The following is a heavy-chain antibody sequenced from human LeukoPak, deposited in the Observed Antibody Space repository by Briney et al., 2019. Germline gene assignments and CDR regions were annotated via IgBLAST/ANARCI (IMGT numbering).Heavy chain of an antibody. CDR1: GFTFSSYA. CDR3: ARGHYYGSGTYYYYFDY. V-gene: IGHV3-30*04. CDR2: ISYDGSNK. D-gene: IGHD3-10*01. J-gene: IGHJ4*02. Sequence: GRSLRLSCAASGFTFSSYAMHWVRQAPGKGLEWVGLISYDGSNKYCADSVKGRFTISRDNSKNTLYLQMNSLRAEDTAVYYCARGHYYGSGTYYYYFDYWGQGTLVTVSS.